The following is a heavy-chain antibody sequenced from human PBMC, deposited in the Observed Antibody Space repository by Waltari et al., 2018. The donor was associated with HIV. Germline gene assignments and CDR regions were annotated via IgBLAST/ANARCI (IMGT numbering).Heavy chain of an antibody. J-gene: IGHJ4*02. D-gene: IGHD3-10*02. CDR3: ARQQLGSGALDL. V-gene: IGHV3-21*02. Sequence: EVQLVESGGGLVKPGGSLRLSCTASGLTFSTDPMNWVRQAPGKGLEWVSSISIGNSYIFYADSVTGRFTVSRDNAKNSLFLQMNSLRADDTAVYYCARQQLGSGALDLWGQGTLVTVSS. CDR2: ISIGNSYI. CDR1: GLTFSTDP.